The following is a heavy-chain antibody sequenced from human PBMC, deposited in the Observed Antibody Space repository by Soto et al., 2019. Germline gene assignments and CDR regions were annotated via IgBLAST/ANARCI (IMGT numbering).Heavy chain of an antibody. CDR1: GYTFTSYG. CDR2: ISAYNGNT. V-gene: IGHV1-18*01. Sequence: ASVKVSCKASGYTFTSYGISWVRQAPGQGLEWMGWISAYNGNTNYAQKLQGRVTMTTDTSTSTAYMELRSLRSDDTAVYYGALHLSSCWYWFDPWGQGTLVTVSS. CDR3: ALHLSSCWYWFDP. J-gene: IGHJ5*02. D-gene: IGHD6-13*01.